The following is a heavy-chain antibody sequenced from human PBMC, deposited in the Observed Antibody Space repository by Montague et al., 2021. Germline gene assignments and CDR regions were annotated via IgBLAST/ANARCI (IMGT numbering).Heavy chain of an antibody. Sequence: RSLSFAVSGFPFSDYWMNWVRQAPGKGLEWVANIKQDGSDQYYVDSVKGRFTISRDNAKNSVYLQMSSLRAEDSAVYYCARGRWAPFDYWGQGTLVTVSS. J-gene: IGHJ4*02. D-gene: IGHD1-26*01. CDR1: GFPFSDYW. V-gene: IGHV3-7*03. CDR2: IKQDGSDQ. CDR3: ARGRWAPFDY.